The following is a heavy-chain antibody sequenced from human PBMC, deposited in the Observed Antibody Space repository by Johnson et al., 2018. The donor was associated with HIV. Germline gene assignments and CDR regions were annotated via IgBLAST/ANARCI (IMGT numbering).Heavy chain of an antibody. CDR2: IRYDGSSN. J-gene: IGHJ3*02. CDR3: AKAELIRFGELNDGFDI. CDR1: GFTFSTHG. D-gene: IGHD3-10*01. V-gene: IGHV3-30*02. Sequence: VQLVESGGGVVQPGGSLRLSCAASGFTFSTHGMNWVRQAPGRGLEWVAFIRYDGSSNFYPDSVKGRFTISRDNSKNTLYLQMNNLGPEDTAVYYCAKAELIRFGELNDGFDIWGQGTMVTVSS.